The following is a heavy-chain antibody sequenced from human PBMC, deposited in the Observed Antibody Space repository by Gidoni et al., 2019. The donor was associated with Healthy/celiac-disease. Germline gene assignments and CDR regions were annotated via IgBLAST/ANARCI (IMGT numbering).Heavy chain of an antibody. CDR3: ARDPADDSSGHYDY. CDR1: GGSISSYY. Sequence: VQLQESGPGLVKPSETLSLTCTVSGGSISSYYWSWIRQPPGKGLEWIGYIYYSGSTNYNPTLKRRVTISVDTSKNQFSLKLSSVTAADTAVYYCARDPADDSSGHYDYWGQGTLVTVSS. V-gene: IGHV4-59*01. D-gene: IGHD3-22*01. J-gene: IGHJ4*02. CDR2: IYYSGST.